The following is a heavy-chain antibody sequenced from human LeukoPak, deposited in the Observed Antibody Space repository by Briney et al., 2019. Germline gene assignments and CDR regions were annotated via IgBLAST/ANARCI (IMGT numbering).Heavy chain of an antibody. Sequence: PSETLFLTCTVPGVSISSYYWGWRRQPAGKGLEWIGRIYTSGSTNYTPTLKSRVTMSVDTPKNQFPLKLSSVTAAGTAVYYCARRTMFGLVITFDYWGQGTLVTVS. V-gene: IGHV4-4*07. CDR3: ARRTMFGLVITFDY. J-gene: IGHJ4*02. CDR2: IYTSGST. CDR1: GVSISSYY. D-gene: IGHD3/OR15-3a*01.